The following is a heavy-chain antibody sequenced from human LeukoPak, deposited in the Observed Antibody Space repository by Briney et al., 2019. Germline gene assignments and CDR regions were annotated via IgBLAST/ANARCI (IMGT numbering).Heavy chain of an antibody. CDR1: GFTFSSYS. J-gene: IGHJ4*02. Sequence: GGSLRLSCAASGFTFSSYSMNWVRQAPGKGLEWVSSISSSSSYIYYADSVKGRFTISRDNAKNSLYPQMNSLRAEDTAVYYCARIDLLAGTDYWGQGTLVTVSS. CDR2: ISSSSSYI. CDR3: ARIDLLAGTDY. V-gene: IGHV3-21*01. D-gene: IGHD6-19*01.